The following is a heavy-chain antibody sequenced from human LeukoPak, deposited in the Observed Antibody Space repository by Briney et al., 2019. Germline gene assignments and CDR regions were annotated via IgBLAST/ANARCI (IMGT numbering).Heavy chain of an antibody. CDR1: GFPFTTYW. Sequence: GGSLRLSCAASGFPFTTYWMNWVRQPLGKGLEWVANIKQDGSERYYVDSVKGRFTISRDDAKNSLYLQMNSLRAEDTAVYYCARDRVAGTVSGWFDPWGQGTLVTASS. CDR3: ARDRVAGTVSGWFDP. D-gene: IGHD1-7*01. J-gene: IGHJ5*02. V-gene: IGHV3-7*01. CDR2: IKQDGSER.